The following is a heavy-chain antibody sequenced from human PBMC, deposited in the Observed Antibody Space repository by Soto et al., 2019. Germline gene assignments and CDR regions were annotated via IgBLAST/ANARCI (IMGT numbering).Heavy chain of an antibody. CDR3: AKQVDYGLYYYYYYGMDV. CDR2: ISGSGGST. CDR1: GFTFSSDA. D-gene: IGHD4-17*01. Sequence: PGGSMRLSCAASGFTFSSDAMSWVRQAPGKGLEWVSAISGSGGSTYYADSVKGRFTISRDNSKNTLYLQMNSLRAEDTAVYYCAKQVDYGLYYYYYYGMDVWGQGTTVTVSS. J-gene: IGHJ6*02. V-gene: IGHV3-23*01.